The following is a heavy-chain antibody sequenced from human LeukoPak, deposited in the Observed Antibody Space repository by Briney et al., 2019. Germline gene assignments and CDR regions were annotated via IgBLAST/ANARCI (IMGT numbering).Heavy chain of an antibody. CDR2: INPSGGST. V-gene: IGHV1-46*01. D-gene: IGHD6-13*01. J-gene: IGHJ4*02. CDR3: ARDRGCGSSSCQIRIDFDY. Sequence: ASVKVSCKASGYTFTSYYMHWVRQAPGQGLEWMGIINPSGGSTSYAQKFQGRVTMTRDTSTSTVYMELSSLRSEDTAVCYCARDRGCGSSSCQIRIDFDYWGQGTLVTVSS. CDR1: GYTFTSYY.